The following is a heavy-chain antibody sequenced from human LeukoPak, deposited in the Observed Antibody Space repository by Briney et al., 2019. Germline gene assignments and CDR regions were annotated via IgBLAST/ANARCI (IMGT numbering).Heavy chain of an antibody. Sequence: GGSLRLSCAASGFTFSSYWMSWVRQAPGKGLEWVANIKQDGSEKYYVDSVKGRFIISRDNAKNSLYLQMNSLRAEDTAVYYCARDLVVVAPPHYYYYYGMDVWGQGTTVTVSS. V-gene: IGHV3-7*01. CDR1: GFTFSSYW. CDR3: ARDLVVVAPPHYYYYYGMDV. J-gene: IGHJ6*02. D-gene: IGHD2-15*01. CDR2: IKQDGSEK.